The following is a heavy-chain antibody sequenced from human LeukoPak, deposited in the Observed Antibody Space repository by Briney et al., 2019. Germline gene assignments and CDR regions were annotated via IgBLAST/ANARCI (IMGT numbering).Heavy chain of an antibody. D-gene: IGHD6-13*01. Sequence: GGSLRLSCAASGFTFSSYSMNWVRQAPGKGLEWVSYISSSSSTIYYADSVKGRFTISRDNSKNTLYLQMNSLRAEDTAVYYCAPRTAAAGSSGNWGQGTLVTVSS. V-gene: IGHV3-48*01. CDR1: GFTFSSYS. CDR3: APRTAAAGSSGN. J-gene: IGHJ4*02. CDR2: ISSSSSTI.